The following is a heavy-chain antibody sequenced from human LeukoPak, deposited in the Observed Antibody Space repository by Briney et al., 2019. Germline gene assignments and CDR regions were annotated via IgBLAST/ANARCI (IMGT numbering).Heavy chain of an antibody. D-gene: IGHD6-19*01. J-gene: IGHJ4*02. Sequence: GGSLRLSCAASGFTFSSYAMNWVRQAPGKGLEWVSSISSSPSRTYYADSVKGRFTISRDNAKNSLYLQMNSLRAEDTAVYYCAKVPGYSSGWRLDYWGQGTLVTVSS. V-gene: IGHV3-21*01. CDR2: ISSSPSRT. CDR1: GFTFSSYA. CDR3: AKVPGYSSGWRLDY.